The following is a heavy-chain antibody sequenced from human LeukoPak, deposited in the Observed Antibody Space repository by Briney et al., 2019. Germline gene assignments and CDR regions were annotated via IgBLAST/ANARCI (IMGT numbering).Heavy chain of an antibody. Sequence: PGGSLRLSCAASGFIFYNYAMSWVRQAPGKGLEWVSSISGSGSNTYYADSVKDRFNISRDMSKSTLYLQMNSLRVEDTAVYYCARMPRGPDVWGKGTTVTVSS. D-gene: IGHD2-2*01. CDR1: GFIFYNYA. J-gene: IGHJ6*04. CDR3: ARMPRGPDV. V-gene: IGHV3-23*01. CDR2: ISGSGSNT.